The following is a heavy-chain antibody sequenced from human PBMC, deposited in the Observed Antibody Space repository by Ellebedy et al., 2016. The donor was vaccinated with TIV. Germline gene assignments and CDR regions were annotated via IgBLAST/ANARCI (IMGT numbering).Heavy chain of an antibody. CDR3: ARGDGAVAGTSWFDP. Sequence: ASVKVSXXASGYTFTSYGISWVRQAPGQGLEWMGWISAYNGNTNYAQKLQGRVTMTTDTSTSTAYMELRSLRSDDTAVYYCARGDGAVAGTSWFDPWGQGTLVTVSS. D-gene: IGHD6-19*01. CDR2: ISAYNGNT. J-gene: IGHJ5*02. CDR1: GYTFTSYG. V-gene: IGHV1-18*04.